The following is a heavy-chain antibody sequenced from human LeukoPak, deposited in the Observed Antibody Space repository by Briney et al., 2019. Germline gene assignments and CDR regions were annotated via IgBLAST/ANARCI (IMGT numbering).Heavy chain of an antibody. CDR1: GFSFSGYG. V-gene: IGHV3-33*01. CDR2: IWSDGSEK. J-gene: IGHJ3*02. CDR3: AREDYAFDI. Sequence: PGRSLRLSCAASGFSFSGYGMHWVRQTPGKGLEWVAVIWSDGSEKYYADSVKGRFTISRDNSKNTLFLQMNSLRGEDTAVYYCAREDYAFDIWAKGQWSPSLQ.